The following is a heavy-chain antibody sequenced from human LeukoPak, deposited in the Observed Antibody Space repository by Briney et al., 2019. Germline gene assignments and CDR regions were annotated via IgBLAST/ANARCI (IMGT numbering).Heavy chain of an antibody. V-gene: IGHV4-4*07. J-gene: IGHJ4*02. CDR3: ARDRSGYSEYYFDY. Sequence: SETLSLTCTVSGGYTNTYCRSWIRQPAEMGLQWIGRIYPSGSTYYNPSIKSRVTISTDKSKNQFSLRLTSVTAADTAVYYCARDRSGYSEYYFDYWGQGSLVTVSS. CDR2: IYPSGST. D-gene: IGHD5-12*01. CDR1: GGYTNTYC.